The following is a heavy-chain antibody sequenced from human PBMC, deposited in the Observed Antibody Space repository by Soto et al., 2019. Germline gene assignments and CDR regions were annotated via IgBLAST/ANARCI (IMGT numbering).Heavy chain of an antibody. V-gene: IGHV1-18*01. D-gene: IGHD3-10*01. CDR1: GYTFNNYG. CDR3: ARDYQAKVMTMVRERNNNWFDP. J-gene: IGHJ5*02. CDR2: ISAYNGNT. Sequence: GASVKVSCKASGYTFNNYGITWVRQAPGQGLEWMGWISAYNGNTNYAQKFQGRVTITTDTSTSTAYMELRSLRSDDTAVYYCARDYQAKVMTMVRERNNNWFDPWGKGTLVTVSS.